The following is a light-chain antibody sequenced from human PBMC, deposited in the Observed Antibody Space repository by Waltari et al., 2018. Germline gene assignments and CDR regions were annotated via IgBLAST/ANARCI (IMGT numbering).Light chain of an antibody. J-gene: IGKJ4*01. Sequence: EIVLPQSPAPLPFPPGERAPLSCRASQSVSSYLAWYQQKPGQAPRLLIYDASNRATGIPARFSGSGSGTDFTLTISSLEPEDFAVYYCQQRSNWPQVTFGGGTKVEIK. CDR1: QSVSSY. CDR2: DAS. CDR3: QQRSNWPQVT. V-gene: IGKV3-11*01.